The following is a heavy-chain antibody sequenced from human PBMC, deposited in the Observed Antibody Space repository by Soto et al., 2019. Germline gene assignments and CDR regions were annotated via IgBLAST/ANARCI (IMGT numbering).Heavy chain of an antibody. Sequence: SETLSLTCAVYGGSFSGYYWSWIRQPPGKGLEWIGEINHSGSTNYNPSLKSRVTISVGTSKNQFSLKLSSVTAADTAVYYCARGRAVPAAMRIYWFDPWGQGTLVTVSS. D-gene: IGHD2-2*01. CDR3: ARGRAVPAAMRIYWFDP. J-gene: IGHJ5*02. V-gene: IGHV4-34*01. CDR2: INHSGST. CDR1: GGSFSGYY.